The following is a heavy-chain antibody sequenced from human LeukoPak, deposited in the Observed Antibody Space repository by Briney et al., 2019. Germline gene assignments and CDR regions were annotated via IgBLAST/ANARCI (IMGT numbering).Heavy chain of an antibody. Sequence: SWVRQHPGKGLEWIGYIYYSGSTYYNPSLKSRVTISVDTSKNQFSLKLSSVTAADTAVYYCAREGSGMDYGDYYFDYWGQGTLVTVSS. J-gene: IGHJ4*02. D-gene: IGHD4-17*01. CDR2: IYYSGST. V-gene: IGHV4-31*02. CDR3: AREGSGMDYGDYYFDY.